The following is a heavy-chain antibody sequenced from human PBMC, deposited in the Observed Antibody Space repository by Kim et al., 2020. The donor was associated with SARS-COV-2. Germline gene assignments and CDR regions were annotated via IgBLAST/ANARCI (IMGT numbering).Heavy chain of an antibody. V-gene: IGHV3-49*04. Sequence: GGSLRLSCTASGFTFGDYAMSWVRQAPGKGLEWVGFIRSKAYGGTTEYAASVKGRFTISRDDSKSIAYLQMNSLKTEDTAVYYCTRYSVVVTAIFETNDAFDIWGQGTMVTVSS. CDR2: IRSKAYGGTT. CDR1: GFTFGDYA. J-gene: IGHJ3*02. CDR3: TRYSVVVTAIFETNDAFDI. D-gene: IGHD2-21*02.